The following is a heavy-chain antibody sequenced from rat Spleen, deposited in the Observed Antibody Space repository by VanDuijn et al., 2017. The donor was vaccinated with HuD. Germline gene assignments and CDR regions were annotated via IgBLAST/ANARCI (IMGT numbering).Heavy chain of an antibody. V-gene: IGHV5-22*01. CDR3: ARVGTRVSRFAY. J-gene: IGHJ3*01. Sequence: EVQLAETGGGLVQPGRSLKLSCVASGFTFSRYWMYWVRQAPKKGLEWVASISYEGRNTYYGDSVKGRFTISRDNARGTLYLQMDSLRSEDTATYYCARVGTRVSRFAYWGQGTLVTVSS. CDR1: GFTFSRYW. D-gene: IGHD1-4*01. CDR2: ISYEGRNT.